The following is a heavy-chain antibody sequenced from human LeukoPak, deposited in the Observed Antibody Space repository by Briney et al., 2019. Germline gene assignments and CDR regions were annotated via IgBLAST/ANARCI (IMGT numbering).Heavy chain of an antibody. CDR3: ARLSGLGYCSSTSCYISRFYCDY. CDR1: GFTFSSYA. V-gene: IGHV3-23*01. D-gene: IGHD2-2*02. J-gene: IGHJ4*02. Sequence: GGSLRLSCTASGFTFSSYAMSWVRQAPGKGLEWVSSISNSSGSTYYADSVKGRFTISRDNSKSTLYLQMNSLRAEDTAVYYCARLSGLGYCSSTSCYISRFYCDYWGQGTLVTVSS. CDR2: ISNSSGST.